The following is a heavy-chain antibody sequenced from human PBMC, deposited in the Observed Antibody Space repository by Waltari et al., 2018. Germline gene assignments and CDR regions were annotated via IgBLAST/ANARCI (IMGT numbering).Heavy chain of an antibody. CDR1: GFTFGDYA. D-gene: IGHD7-27*01. J-gene: IGHJ4*02. CDR3: SLGMGY. V-gene: IGHV3-49*04. Sequence: EVQLVESGGGLVQPGRSLRLSCTASGFTFGDYAMSWVRQAPGKGLEWVGFIRSKAYGGTTEYAASVKGRFTISRDDSKSIAYLQMNSLKTEDTAVYYCSLGMGYGGQGTLVTVSS. CDR2: IRSKAYGGTT.